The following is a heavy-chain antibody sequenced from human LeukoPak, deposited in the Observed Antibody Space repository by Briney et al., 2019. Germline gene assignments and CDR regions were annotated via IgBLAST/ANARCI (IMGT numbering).Heavy chain of an antibody. D-gene: IGHD5-24*01. CDR1: GFTFSDYS. J-gene: IGHJ3*02. Sequence: GGPLRLSCAASGFTFSDYSMSWIRQAPGKGLEWVSYIRSSGNTIYYADSVKGRFTISRDNVKNSLYLQVSSLRAEDTAVYYCVRDGREGFDIWGHGTLVIVSS. CDR2: IRSSGNTI. CDR3: VRDGREGFDI. V-gene: IGHV3-11*04.